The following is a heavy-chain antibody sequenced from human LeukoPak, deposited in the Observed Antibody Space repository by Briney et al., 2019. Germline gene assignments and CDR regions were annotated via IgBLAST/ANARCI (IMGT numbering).Heavy chain of an antibody. CDR1: GYTFTSYG. D-gene: IGHD3-3*01. V-gene: IGHV1-18*01. CDR2: ISAYNGNT. Sequence: ASVKVSCKASGYTFTSYGISWVRQAPGQGLEWMGWISAYNGNTNYAQKLQGRVTMTTDASTSTAYMELRSLRSDDTAVYYCARELTFYPDFGSGYYPYYYYYYMDVWGKGTTVTVSS. CDR3: ARELTFYPDFGSGYYPYYYYYYMDV. J-gene: IGHJ6*03.